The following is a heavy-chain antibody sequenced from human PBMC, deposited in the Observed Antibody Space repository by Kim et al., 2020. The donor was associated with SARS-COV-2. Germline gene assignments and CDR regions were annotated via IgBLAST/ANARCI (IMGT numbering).Heavy chain of an antibody. CDR1: GFGFSSFA. V-gene: IGHV3-64D*09. Sequence: GGSLRLSCSGSGFGFSSFAMHWVRQAPGKGLEYVSAISYNGGSKYYADSVKGRFTISRDNSKNMVYLQMSSLRGEDTAVYYCVKIDGGDGYHFDAWGQGTPVTVFS. J-gene: IGHJ4*02. CDR2: ISYNGGSK. CDR3: VKIDGGDGYHFDA. D-gene: IGHD2-21*02.